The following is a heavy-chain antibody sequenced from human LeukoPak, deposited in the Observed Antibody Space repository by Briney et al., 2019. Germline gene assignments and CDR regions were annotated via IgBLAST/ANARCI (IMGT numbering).Heavy chain of an antibody. J-gene: IGHJ3*02. D-gene: IGHD6-19*01. CDR2: ISYDESNK. Sequence: PGRSLRLSCAASGFTFSSYGMHWVRQAPGKGLEWVAIISYDESNKYYADSVKGRFTISRDNSKNTLYLQMNSLRAEDTAVYYCAKMRGEFSTGWYHDAFDIWGQGTMVTVSS. CDR3: AKMRGEFSTGWYHDAFDI. V-gene: IGHV3-30*18. CDR1: GFTFSSYG.